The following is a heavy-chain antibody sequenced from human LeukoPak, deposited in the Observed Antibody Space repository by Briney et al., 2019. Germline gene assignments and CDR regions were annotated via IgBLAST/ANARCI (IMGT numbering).Heavy chain of an antibody. V-gene: IGHV3-23*01. D-gene: IGHD3-22*01. CDR2: ISGSDGST. Sequence: PGGSLRLSCAASGFTFSSYAMGWVRQAPGKGLEWVSAISGSDGSTYYADSVKGRFAISRDNSKNTLYLQMDSLRAEDTAVYYCAKDLRDSRGLGAFDIWGQGTMVTVSS. CDR3: AKDLRDSRGLGAFDI. J-gene: IGHJ3*02. CDR1: GFTFSSYA.